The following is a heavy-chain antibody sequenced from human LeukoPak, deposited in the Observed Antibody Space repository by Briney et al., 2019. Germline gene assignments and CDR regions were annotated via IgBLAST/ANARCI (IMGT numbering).Heavy chain of an antibody. V-gene: IGHV3-30*03. J-gene: IGHJ5*02. CDR1: GFTFSSYG. Sequence: PGGSLRLSCAASGFTFSSYGMHWVRQAPGKGLEWVAVISYDGSNKYYADSVKGRFTISRDNSKNTLYLQMNSLRAEDTAVYYCARDSDPNWFDPWGQGTLVTVSS. CDR2: ISYDGSNK. CDR3: ARDSDPNWFDP. D-gene: IGHD3-10*01.